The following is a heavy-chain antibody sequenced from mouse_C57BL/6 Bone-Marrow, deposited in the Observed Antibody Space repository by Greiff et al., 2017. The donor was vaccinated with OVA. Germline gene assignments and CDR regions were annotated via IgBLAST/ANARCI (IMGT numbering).Heavy chain of an antibody. Sequence: QVQLQQSGAELVMPGASVKLSCKASGYTFTSYWMPWVKQRPGQGLEWIGEIDPSDSYTNYNQKFTGTSTLTVDKSSSTAYMQLSSLTSEDSAVYSCASTYYYDWAYALDYWGQGTSVTVSS. CDR1: GYTFTSYW. J-gene: IGHJ4*01. CDR2: IDPSDSYT. CDR3: ASTYYYDWAYALDY. D-gene: IGHD2-4*01. V-gene: IGHV1-69*01.